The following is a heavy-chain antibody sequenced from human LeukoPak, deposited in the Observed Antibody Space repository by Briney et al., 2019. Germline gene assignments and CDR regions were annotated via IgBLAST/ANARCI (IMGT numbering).Heavy chain of an antibody. CDR2: INSSGGTI. V-gene: IGHV3-11*04. CDR1: GFTFSDSY. J-gene: IGHJ4*02. D-gene: IGHD1-26*01. Sequence: VGALRLSCAASGFTFSDSYMSWIRRVPGKGRGWISDINSSGGTIYYADSVKGRFTISRDNAKSTLYLQMNSLRAEDTAVYYWEKAGGDSGEGDFASWGQGTLVPVS. CDR3: EKAGGDSGEGDFAS.